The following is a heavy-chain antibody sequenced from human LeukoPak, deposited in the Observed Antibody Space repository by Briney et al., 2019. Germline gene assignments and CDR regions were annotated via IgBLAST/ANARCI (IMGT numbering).Heavy chain of an antibody. CDR1: GFTFSTYA. CDR2: ISSSSSYI. Sequence: GGSLRLSCAASGFTFSTYAMNWVRQAPGKGLEWVSAISSSSSYIYYADSVKGRFTISRDNAKNSLYLQMNSLRAEDTAVYYCARTPPEYSSGHDYWGQGTLVTVSS. V-gene: IGHV3-21*01. J-gene: IGHJ4*02. CDR3: ARTPPEYSSGHDY. D-gene: IGHD6-19*01.